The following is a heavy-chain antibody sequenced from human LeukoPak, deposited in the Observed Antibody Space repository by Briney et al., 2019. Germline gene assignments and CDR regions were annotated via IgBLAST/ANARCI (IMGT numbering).Heavy chain of an antibody. CDR2: IYYSGST. Sequence: PSETLSLTCTVSGVSISSSNSYWGWIRQPPGKGLEWIGSIYYSGSTYYNPSLKSRVTISVDTSKNQFSLKLSSVTAADTAVYYCARGARKGDDYGGFFDYWGQGTLVTVSS. D-gene: IGHD4-17*01. CDR3: ARGARKGDDYGGFFDY. CDR1: GVSISSSNSY. V-gene: IGHV4-39*07. J-gene: IGHJ4*02.